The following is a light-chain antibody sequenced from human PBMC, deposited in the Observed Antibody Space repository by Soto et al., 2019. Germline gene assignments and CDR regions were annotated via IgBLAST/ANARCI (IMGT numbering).Light chain of an antibody. CDR2: AAS. J-gene: IGKJ1*01. Sequence: DIQMTQSPSSLSASVGDRVTITCRASQSISSYLNWYQQKPGSAPKLLIYAASSLQSGVPSRFSGSGSGTDFTPTISSLQPEDFATYYCQQSYSFPKTFGHGTKVEIK. V-gene: IGKV1-39*01. CDR3: QQSYSFPKT. CDR1: QSISSY.